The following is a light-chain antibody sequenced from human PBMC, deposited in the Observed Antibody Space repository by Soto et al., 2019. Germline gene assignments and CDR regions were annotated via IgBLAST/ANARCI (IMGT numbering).Light chain of an antibody. CDR1: QPVRNNY. Sequence: ELVLPQSPGTPSLSPGEGATLSCRASQPVRNNYLAWYQQKPGQAPRLLIYDASSRATGIPDRFRGGGSGTDFTLTISGLESEDCSVYFCQQFSSYPLTFGGGTKVDIK. CDR3: QQFSSYPLT. CDR2: DAS. V-gene: IGKV3-20*01. J-gene: IGKJ4*01.